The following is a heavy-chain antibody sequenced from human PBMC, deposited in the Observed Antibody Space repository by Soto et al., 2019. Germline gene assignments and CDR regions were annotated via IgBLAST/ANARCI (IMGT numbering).Heavy chain of an antibody. V-gene: IGHV1-2*02. CDR3: AREYCSSTSWNGMDV. Sequence: ASVKVSCKASGYTFTGYYMHWVRQAPGQGLEWIGWINPNSGGTNYAQKFQGRVTMTRDTSISTAYMELSRLRSDDTAVYYCAREYCSSTSWNGMDVWGQGTTVTVSS. D-gene: IGHD2-2*01. CDR1: GYTFTGYY. J-gene: IGHJ6*02. CDR2: INPNSGGT.